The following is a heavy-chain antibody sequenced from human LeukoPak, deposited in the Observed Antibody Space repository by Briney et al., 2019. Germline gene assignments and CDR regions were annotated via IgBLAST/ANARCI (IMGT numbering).Heavy chain of an antibody. D-gene: IGHD3-10*02. CDR1: GFTFSSYE. CDR2: ISSSGSTI. J-gene: IGHJ6*04. Sequence: GGSLRLSCAASGFTFSSYEMYWVRQAPGKGLEWVSYISSSGSTIYYADSVKGRFTISRDNAKNSLYLQMNSLRAEDTAVYYCAELGITMIGGVWGKGTTVTISS. V-gene: IGHV3-48*03. CDR3: AELGITMIGGV.